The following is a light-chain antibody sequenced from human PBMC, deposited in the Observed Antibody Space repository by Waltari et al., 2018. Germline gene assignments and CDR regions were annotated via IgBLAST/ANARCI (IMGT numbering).Light chain of an antibody. CDR3: QSYDSSLSGSVV. V-gene: IGLV1-40*01. Sequence: QSVLTQPPSVSGAPGQRVTISCTGSSSNIGAGCDVHWYQQLPGTAPKLLIYGNSNRPSGVPDRFSGSKSGTSASLAITVLQAEEEADYYCQSYDSSLSGSVVFGGGTKLTVL. CDR2: GNS. CDR1: SSNIGAGCD. J-gene: IGLJ2*01.